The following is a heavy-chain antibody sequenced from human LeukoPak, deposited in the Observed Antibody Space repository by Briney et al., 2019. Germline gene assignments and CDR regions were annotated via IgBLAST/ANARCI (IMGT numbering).Heavy chain of an antibody. Sequence: GGSLGPSWAASGFNVSNKYMSLVRPAPGKGVEWGSVIYSGGSTYYADSVKGRFTISRDNSKNTLYLQMNSLRAEDTAVYYCASEPNYEHYYYGMDVWGQGTTVTVSS. CDR2: IYSGGST. D-gene: IGHD1-7*01. CDR1: GFNVSNKY. CDR3: ASEPNYEHYYYGMDV. V-gene: IGHV3-66*02. J-gene: IGHJ6*02.